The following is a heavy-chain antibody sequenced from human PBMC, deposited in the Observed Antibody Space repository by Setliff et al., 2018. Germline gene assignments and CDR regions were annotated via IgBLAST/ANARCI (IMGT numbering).Heavy chain of an antibody. Sequence: SETLSLTCTVSGVSITSYNYFWGWIRQPPGKGLEWIGSVYYTGTTSYNPSLKSRLTMSLDTSKNQLSLRLTSVTAADTAIYYCASGYNFWSGYFVVAESYQYWGQGTLGTVSS. CDR3: ASGYNFWSGYFVVAESYQY. D-gene: IGHD3-3*01. V-gene: IGHV4-39*07. J-gene: IGHJ1*01. CDR1: GVSITSYNYF. CDR2: VYYTGTT.